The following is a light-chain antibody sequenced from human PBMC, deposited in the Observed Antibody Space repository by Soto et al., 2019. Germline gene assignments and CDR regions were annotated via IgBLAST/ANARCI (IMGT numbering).Light chain of an antibody. CDR2: GNT. V-gene: IGLV1-40*01. Sequence: QSVLTQPPSVSGAPGQRVTISCTGSSANIGAGYDVQWYRQLPGTAPKLLIYGNTNRPSEVPDRFSGSKSGTSASLAITGLQAEDEADYYCQSYDNSLSGFWVFGGGTKLTVL. J-gene: IGLJ3*02. CDR3: QSYDNSLSGFWV. CDR1: SANIGAGYD.